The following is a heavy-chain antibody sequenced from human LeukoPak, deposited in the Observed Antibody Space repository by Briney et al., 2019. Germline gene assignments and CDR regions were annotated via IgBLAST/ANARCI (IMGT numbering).Heavy chain of an antibody. CDR3: ARDMRLITSAFDI. CDR1: GGSIRSSSYY. CDR2: IYYSGST. J-gene: IGHJ3*02. V-gene: IGHV4-39*07. Sequence: PSETLFLTCTVSGGSIRSSSYYWGWIRQPPGKGLEWVGNIYYSGSTYYNPSLESRVTISVDTSMTQFSLRLTSVTAADTAVYYCARDMRLITSAFDIWGQGTTVTVSS. D-gene: IGHD3-16*01.